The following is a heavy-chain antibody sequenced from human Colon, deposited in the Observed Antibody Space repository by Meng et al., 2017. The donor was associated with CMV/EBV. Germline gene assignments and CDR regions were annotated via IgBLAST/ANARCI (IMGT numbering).Heavy chain of an antibody. D-gene: IGHD2-15*01. Sequence: ASVKVSCKASGYNFNIYGIVWVRQAPGQGLEWMGWISGYNGNTNYAPKFQDRVTLTTDSSTSTAYMELRSLRSDDTAVHYCARDRCGSCSAGWWFDPWGQGTLVTVSS. CDR2: ISGYNGNT. V-gene: IGHV1-18*01. CDR1: GYNFNIYG. J-gene: IGHJ5*02. CDR3: ARDRCGSCSAGWWFDP.